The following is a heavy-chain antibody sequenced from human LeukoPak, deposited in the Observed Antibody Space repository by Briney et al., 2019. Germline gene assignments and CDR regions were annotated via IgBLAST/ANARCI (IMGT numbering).Heavy chain of an antibody. CDR3: ARGTSDYGDYEYYYYYYMDV. Sequence: GASVKVSCKASGYTFTSYDINWVRQATGQGLEWMGWMNPNSGNTGYAQKFQGRVTMTRNTSISTAYMELSSLRSEDTAVYYCARGTSDYGDYEYYYYYYMDVWGKGTTVTISS. V-gene: IGHV1-8*01. J-gene: IGHJ6*03. CDR2: MNPNSGNT. CDR1: GYTFTSYD. D-gene: IGHD4-17*01.